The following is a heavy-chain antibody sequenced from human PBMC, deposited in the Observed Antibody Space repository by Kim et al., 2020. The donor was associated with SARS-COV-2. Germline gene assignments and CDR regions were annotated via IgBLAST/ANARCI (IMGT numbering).Heavy chain of an antibody. J-gene: IGHJ3*02. CDR2: FDPEDGET. D-gene: IGHD1-26*01. Sequence: ASVKVSCKVSGYTLTELSMHWVRQAPGKGLEWMGGFDPEDGETIYAQKFQGRVTMTEDTSTDTAYMELSSLRSEDTAVYYCATDGGGWELLGAFDAFDIWGQGTMVTVSS. CDR3: ATDGGGWELLGAFDAFDI. V-gene: IGHV1-24*01. CDR1: GYTLTELS.